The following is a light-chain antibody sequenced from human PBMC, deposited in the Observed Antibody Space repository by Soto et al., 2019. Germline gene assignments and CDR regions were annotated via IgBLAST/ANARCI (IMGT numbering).Light chain of an antibody. CDR1: QTVNTN. Sequence: EIVLTQSPATLSLSPGERATLSCRASQTVNTNVAWYQQEPGQAPRLLIYGASTRATGIPARFSGSVSGTEFALTISSLQYEDFAVYYCQQYNNWPRTFGQGTKADIK. CDR3: QQYNNWPRT. V-gene: IGKV3D-15*01. J-gene: IGKJ1*01. CDR2: GAS.